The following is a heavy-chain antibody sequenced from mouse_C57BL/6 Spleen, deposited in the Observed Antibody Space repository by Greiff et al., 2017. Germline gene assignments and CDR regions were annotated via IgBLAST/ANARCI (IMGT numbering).Heavy chain of an antibody. CDR2: SRNKANDYTT. V-gene: IGHV7-1*01. CDR3: AKGAYYAMDY. Sequence: EVMLVESGGGLVQSGRSLRLSCATSGFTFSDFYMEWVRQAPGKGLEWIAASRNKANDYTTEYSASVKGRFIVSRDTSQSILYLPMNALRAEDTANYYCAKGAYYAMDYWGQGTSVTVAS. J-gene: IGHJ4*01. CDR1: GFTFSDFY.